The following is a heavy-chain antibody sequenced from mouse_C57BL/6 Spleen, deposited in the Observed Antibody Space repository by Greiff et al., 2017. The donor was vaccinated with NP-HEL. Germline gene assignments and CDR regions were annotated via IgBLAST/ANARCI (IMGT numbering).Heavy chain of an antibody. D-gene: IGHD2-3*01. CDR2: IRNKANGYTT. V-gene: IGHV7-3*01. Sequence: DVMLVESGGGFVQPGGSLSLSCAASGFTFTDYYMSWVRQPPGKALEWLGFIRNKANGYTTEYSASVKGRFTISRDNSQSILYLQMNALRAEDSATYYCARPIYDSWYFDVWGTGTTVTVSS. CDR1: GFTFTDYY. CDR3: ARPIYDSWYFDV. J-gene: IGHJ1*03.